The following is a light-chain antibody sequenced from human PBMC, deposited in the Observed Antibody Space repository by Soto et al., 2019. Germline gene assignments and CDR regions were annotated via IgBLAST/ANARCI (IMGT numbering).Light chain of an antibody. CDR3: QKYNSYPPT. CDR1: QSISSC. Sequence: DIQMTQSPSTLSASVGDRVTITCRASQSISSCLAWYQQKPGKAPKLLIYKASTLETGVPSRFSGSGSGTEFTLTISSLQPEDVATYYCQKYNSYPPTFGGGTKVEIK. V-gene: IGKV1-5*03. CDR2: KAS. J-gene: IGKJ4*01.